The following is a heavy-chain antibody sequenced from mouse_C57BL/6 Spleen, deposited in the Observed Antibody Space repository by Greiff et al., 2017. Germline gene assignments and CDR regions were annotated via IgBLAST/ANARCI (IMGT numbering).Heavy chain of an antibody. V-gene: IGHV1-15*01. D-gene: IGHD1-1*01. Sequence: VQLQQSGAELVRPGASVTLSCKASGYTFTDYEMHWVKQTPVHGLEWIGAIDPETGGTAYNQKFKGKAILTADKSSSTAYMELRSLTSEDSAVYYCTRRSPHYYGSSYGAMDYWGQGTSVTVSS. CDR3: TRRSPHYYGSSYGAMDY. CDR2: IDPETGGT. J-gene: IGHJ4*01. CDR1: GYTFTDYE.